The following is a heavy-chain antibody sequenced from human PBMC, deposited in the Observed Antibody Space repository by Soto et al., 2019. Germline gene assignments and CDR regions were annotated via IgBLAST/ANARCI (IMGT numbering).Heavy chain of an antibody. CDR3: ARGRGDY. Sequence: QVQLQQWGAGLLKPSETLSLTCAVYGGSFSGYYWSWIRQPPGKGLEWIGEINHSGSTNYNPSLKSRVTISVDTAMNQCALKLSSVTAADTAVYYCARGRGDYWGQGTLVTVSS. CDR1: GGSFSGYY. V-gene: IGHV4-34*01. CDR2: INHSGST. J-gene: IGHJ4*02.